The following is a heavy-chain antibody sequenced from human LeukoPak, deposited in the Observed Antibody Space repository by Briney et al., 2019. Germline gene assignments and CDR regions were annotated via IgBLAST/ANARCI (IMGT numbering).Heavy chain of an antibody. Sequence: SVKVSCKASGGTFSSYSIRWVRQAPGQRLEWMGNIIPMFHKTNYAQILQGRVTITTDESTTTAYMELSSLRPEDTAVYYCARIPDSSVNGSDYWGQGTLVTVSS. D-gene: IGHD3-22*01. J-gene: IGHJ4*02. CDR1: GGTFSSYS. CDR2: IIPMFHKT. V-gene: IGHV1-69*05. CDR3: ARIPDSSVNGSDY.